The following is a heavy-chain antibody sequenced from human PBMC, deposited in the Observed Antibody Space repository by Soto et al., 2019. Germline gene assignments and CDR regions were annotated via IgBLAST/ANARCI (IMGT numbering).Heavy chain of an antibody. CDR3: ARGYRFGESYNWSDP. CDR2: INHSGST. Sequence: SETLSLTCAVYGGSFSGYYWSWIRQPPGKGLEWIGEINHSGSTNYNPSLKSRVTISVDTSKNQFSLKLSSVTAADTAVYYCARGYRFGESYNWSDPWGQGTLVTVSS. CDR1: GGSFSGYY. D-gene: IGHD3-10*01. J-gene: IGHJ5*02. V-gene: IGHV4-34*01.